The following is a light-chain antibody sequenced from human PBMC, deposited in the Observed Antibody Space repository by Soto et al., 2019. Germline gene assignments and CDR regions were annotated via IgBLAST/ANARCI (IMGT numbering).Light chain of an antibody. V-gene: IGLV2-11*01. CDR2: DVN. Sequence: QSALTQPRSVSGSPGQSVTISCTGTSNDVGGYHYVSWYQHHPGKAPKLVIFDVNRRPSGVPHRFSGSKSDNTASLTISGLQAEDEADYYCCSYAGSYIYVFGTGTKGTVL. CDR3: CSYAGSYIYV. CDR1: SNDVGGYHY. J-gene: IGLJ1*01.